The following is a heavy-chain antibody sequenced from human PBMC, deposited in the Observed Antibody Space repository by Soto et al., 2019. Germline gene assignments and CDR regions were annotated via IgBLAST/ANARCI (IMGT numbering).Heavy chain of an antibody. V-gene: IGHV3-21*01. CDR2: ISSSSSYI. CDR1: GFTFSSYS. CDR3: ARDACGGSSTSGDFDY. Sequence: GGSLRLSCAASGFTFSSYSMNWVRQAPGKGLEWVSSISSSSSYIYYADSVKGRFTISRDNAKNSLYLQMNSLRAEDTAVYYCARDACGGSSTSGDFDYWGQGTLVTVSS. D-gene: IGHD2-2*01. J-gene: IGHJ4*02.